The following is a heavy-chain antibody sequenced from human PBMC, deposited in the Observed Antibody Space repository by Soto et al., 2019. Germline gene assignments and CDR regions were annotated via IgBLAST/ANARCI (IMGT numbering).Heavy chain of an antibody. V-gene: IGHV4-61*01. J-gene: IGHJ6*02. CDR2: IYYSGST. CDR3: ARVWGDTDSSGYRTYYYYGMDV. D-gene: IGHD3-22*01. CDR1: GGSVSSGSYY. Sequence: LSLTCTVSGGSVSSGSYYWSWIRQPPGKGLEWIGYIYYSGSTNYNPSLKSRVTISVDTSKNQFSLKLSSVTAADTAVYYCARVWGDTDSSGYRTYYYYGMDVWGQGTTVTVSS.